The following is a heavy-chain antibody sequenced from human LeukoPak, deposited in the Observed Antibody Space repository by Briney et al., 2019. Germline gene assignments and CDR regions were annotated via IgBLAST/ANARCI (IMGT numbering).Heavy chain of an antibody. CDR2: ISSSSNYI. D-gene: IGHD3-10*01. CDR1: GFTFSSYS. Sequence: GGSLRLSCAAAGFTFSSYSMNWVRQPQGKGLEWVSYISSSSNYINYADSVKGRFTISRDNAKNSMYLQMNSLRAEDTAVYYCARDESLVRGAAFDYWGQGTLVTVTS. V-gene: IGHV3-21*01. J-gene: IGHJ4*02. CDR3: ARDESLVRGAAFDY.